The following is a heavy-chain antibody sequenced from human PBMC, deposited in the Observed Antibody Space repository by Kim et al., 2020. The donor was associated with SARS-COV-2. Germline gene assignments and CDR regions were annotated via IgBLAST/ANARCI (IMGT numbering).Heavy chain of an antibody. CDR3: ARSSLCDYRTVYEMDV. J-gene: IGHJ6*02. D-gene: IGHD4-17*01. V-gene: IGHV4-31*03. CDR1: GGSISSGVYY. CDR2: IHYRGST. Sequence: SETLSLTCTVSGGSISSGVYYWSWIRQHPGKGLEWIVYIHYRGSTYYNPSLKSRVMISVDTSKNQFSLNLSSVTAADTAVYYCARSSLCDYRTVYEMDVWGQGTTVPVSS.